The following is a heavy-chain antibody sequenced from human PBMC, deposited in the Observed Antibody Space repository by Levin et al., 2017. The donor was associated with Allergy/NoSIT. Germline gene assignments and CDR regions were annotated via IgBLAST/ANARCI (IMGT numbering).Heavy chain of an antibody. V-gene: IGHV3-7*03. Sequence: GGSLRLSCAAAGFTFRDYWMTWVRQTPGRGLEWVANRDQDGSQKYYVDSVKGRFTISRDKAKNSVDLQMNYLRDDDTAVYYCARNLRGSSAYDAFDIWGHGTMVTFSS. CDR1: GFTFRDYW. CDR3: ARNLRGSSAYDAFDI. D-gene: IGHD5-12*01. J-gene: IGHJ3*02. CDR2: RDQDGSQK.